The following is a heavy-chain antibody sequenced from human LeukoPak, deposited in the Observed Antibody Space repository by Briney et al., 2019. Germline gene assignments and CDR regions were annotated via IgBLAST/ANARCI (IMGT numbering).Heavy chain of an antibody. V-gene: IGHV1-18*01. CDR3: AGNFIRTGYFGEYYLH. Sequence: GASVKVSCKASGYTFTSHGISWVRQAPDQGLEWLGWIAPYEGDTQYTPKLQDRIILTADTATTTVYMELRSLRIDDTAVYYCAGNFIRTGYFGEYYLHWGQGTQVVVSS. CDR2: IAPYEGDT. J-gene: IGHJ1*01. D-gene: IGHD3-9*01. CDR1: GYTFTSHG.